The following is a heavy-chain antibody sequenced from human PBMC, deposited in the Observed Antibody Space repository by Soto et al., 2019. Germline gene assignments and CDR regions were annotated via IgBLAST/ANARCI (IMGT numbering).Heavy chain of an antibody. CDR3: ARVLPYYYESSGYYSNWFDP. V-gene: IGHV1-24*01. Sequence: GASVKVSCKLSGYTLTELSMHWGRQAPGKGLEWMGGFDPEDGETHYAQKFQDRATITADESTSTAYMELSSLISEDTAVYYGARVLPYYYESSGYYSNWFDPWGQGTLVTVSS. J-gene: IGHJ5*02. CDR2: FDPEDGET. D-gene: IGHD3-22*01. CDR1: GYTLTELS.